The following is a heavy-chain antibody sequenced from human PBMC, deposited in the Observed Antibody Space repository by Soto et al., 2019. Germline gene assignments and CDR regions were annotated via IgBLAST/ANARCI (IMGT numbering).Heavy chain of an antibody. J-gene: IGHJ5*02. Sequence: QVLLVQSGAELKKPGSSVKVSCKASGGTFSSYGISWVRQAPGRGLEWMGGIIPLFGTTNYAQKFRGRVTVTADESTSTAYMELRGLIFEDTAVYYCASAHGSSGYNWFDPWGQGTLVTVSS. CDR1: GGTFSSYG. V-gene: IGHV1-69*01. CDR2: IIPLFGTT. CDR3: ASAHGSSGYNWFDP. D-gene: IGHD6-19*01.